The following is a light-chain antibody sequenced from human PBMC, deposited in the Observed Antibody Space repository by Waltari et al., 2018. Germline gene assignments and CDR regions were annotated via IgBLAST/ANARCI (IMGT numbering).Light chain of an antibody. Sequence: DIQMTQSPSSLSASVGDSVTITCRASQSISRYLNWYRQKPGKAPNLLIYAASSLQSGVPSRFSGSGSGTDFTLTISSLQPEDSATYYCQQNYSPSWTFGQGTKVEIK. CDR2: AAS. CDR1: QSISRY. CDR3: QQNYSPSWT. J-gene: IGKJ1*01. V-gene: IGKV1-39*01.